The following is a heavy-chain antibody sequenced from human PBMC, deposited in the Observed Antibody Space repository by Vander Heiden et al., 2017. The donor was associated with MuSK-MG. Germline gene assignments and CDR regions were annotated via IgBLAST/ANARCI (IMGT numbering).Heavy chain of an antibody. CDR3: ARDRVPGGNSPFFDY. D-gene: IGHD2-21*02. V-gene: IGHV1-69*01. CDR2: IIPILGTA. CDR1: GGTFSSYA. J-gene: IGHJ4*02. Sequence: QVQLVQSGAEVKKPGSSVKVSCKASGGTFSSYAISWVRQAPGQGLEWMGGIIPILGTANYAQKFQGRVRITADESTSTAYMELRSLRSEDTAVYCCARDRVPGGNSPFFDYWGQGTLVTVSS.